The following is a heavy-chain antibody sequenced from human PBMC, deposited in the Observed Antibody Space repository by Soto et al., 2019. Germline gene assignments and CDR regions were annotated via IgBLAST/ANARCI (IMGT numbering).Heavy chain of an antibody. CDR3: ARGGIVVVPAAMRSWNY. CDR2: INHSGST. Sequence: SDTLSLTCAVYGGSFSGYYWSGIRQPPGKGLEWIGEINHSGSTNYNPSLKSRVTISVDTSKNQFSLKLSFVTAADTAVYYCARGGIVVVPAAMRSWNYWGQGTLVTVSS. CDR1: GGSFSGYY. J-gene: IGHJ4*02. V-gene: IGHV4-34*01. D-gene: IGHD2-2*01.